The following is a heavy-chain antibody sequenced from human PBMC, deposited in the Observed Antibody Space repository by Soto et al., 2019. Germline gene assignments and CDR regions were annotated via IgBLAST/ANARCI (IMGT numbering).Heavy chain of an antibody. Sequence: EVQLVESGGGLVQPGGSRRLSCAASGLTVSRNYLSWVRQAPGKGLEWVSVIYSDGSTYYADSVKGRFIISRDNSKNTLYLQMNSLRVEDTAVYYCARDFWQWPNYWGQGTLVTVSS. CDR2: IYSDGST. CDR3: ARDFWQWPNY. CDR1: GLTVSRNY. J-gene: IGHJ4*02. V-gene: IGHV3-66*01. D-gene: IGHD6-19*01.